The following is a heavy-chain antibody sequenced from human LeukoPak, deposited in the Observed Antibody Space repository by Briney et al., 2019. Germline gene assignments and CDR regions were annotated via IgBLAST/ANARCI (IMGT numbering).Heavy chain of an antibody. Sequence: MTSQTLSLTCTVSGGSVSSAFYYWGWIRQPPGKGLEWIGYISHSGITYYNLSLKGRLNLSVDRSKNQFSLYLTSVTAADTAVYYCARHEYELPKGHLWFDPWGRGILVTVSS. D-gene: IGHD1-1*01. V-gene: IGHV4-30-4*01. CDR2: ISHSGIT. J-gene: IGHJ5*02. CDR3: ARHEYELPKGHLWFDP. CDR1: GGSVSSAFYY.